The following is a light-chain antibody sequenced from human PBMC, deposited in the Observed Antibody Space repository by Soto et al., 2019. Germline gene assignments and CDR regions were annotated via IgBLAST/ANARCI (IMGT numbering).Light chain of an antibody. J-gene: IGKJ1*01. CDR2: KAS. V-gene: IGKV1-5*03. CDR1: QSISSW. CDR3: QQYSDNWT. Sequence: DIQMTQSPSTLSASVGDRVTITCRASQSISSWLAWYQQKPGTAPNLLFYKASTLQGGVPSRFSGSGSGTEFTLTISSLQPDDSAIYYCQQYSDNWTFGQGTKVEIK.